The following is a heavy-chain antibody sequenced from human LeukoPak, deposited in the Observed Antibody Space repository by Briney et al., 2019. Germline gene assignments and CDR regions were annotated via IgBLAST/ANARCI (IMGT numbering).Heavy chain of an antibody. CDR2: VHYSGST. CDR3: ARETSQKGAHYMDV. D-gene: IGHD3-16*01. J-gene: IGHJ6*03. CDR1: GGSISSYY. Sequence: SETLSLTCTVSGGSISSYYWSWIRQPPGKGLEWIGYVHYSGSTNYNPSLKSRVTISVDTSKNQFSLKLSSVTAADTAVYYCARETSQKGAHYMDVWGKGTTVTISS. V-gene: IGHV4-59*01.